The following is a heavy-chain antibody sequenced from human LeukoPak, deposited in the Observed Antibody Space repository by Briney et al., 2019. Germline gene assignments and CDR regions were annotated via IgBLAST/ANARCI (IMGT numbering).Heavy chain of an antibody. D-gene: IGHD6-19*01. Sequence: GESLRLSCAASGFTFSSYSMNWVRQAPGKGLEWVSFISSSSYIYHADSVKGRFTISRDNARNSLYLPMNSLRAEDTAVYYCARDASWDIAVRRPPAFFWDVWSKGTTVTVSS. V-gene: IGHV3-21*01. CDR2: ISSSSYI. J-gene: IGHJ6*04. CDR3: ARDASWDIAVRRPPAFFWDV. CDR1: GFTFSSYS.